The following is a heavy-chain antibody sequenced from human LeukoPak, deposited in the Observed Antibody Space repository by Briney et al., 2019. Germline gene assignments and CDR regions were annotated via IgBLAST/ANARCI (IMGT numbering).Heavy chain of an antibody. J-gene: IGHJ4*02. CDR3: ARDYDSSGYYYGGDY. V-gene: IGHV1-18*01. D-gene: IGHD3-22*01. CDR1: GYTFTSYG. CDR2: ISAYNGNT. Sequence: ASVKVSCKASGYTFTSYGISWVRQAPGQGLEWTGWISAYNGNTNYAQKLQGRVTMTTDTSTSTAYMELRSLRSDDTAVYYCARDYDSSGYYYGGDYWGQGTLVTVSS.